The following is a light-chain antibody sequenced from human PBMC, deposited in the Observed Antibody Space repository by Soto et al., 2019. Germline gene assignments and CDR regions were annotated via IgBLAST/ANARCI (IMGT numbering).Light chain of an antibody. CDR2: GAS. J-gene: IGKJ4*01. Sequence: EIVMTQSPATLSVSPGERATLSCRASQSVRINLAWYQQRPGQAPTLLIHGASTRATDIPARISGSGSGTDFTLTFSSLQSEDFAVYFCQQYATSPLTFGGGTKVDIK. CDR3: QQYATSPLT. V-gene: IGKV3-15*01. CDR1: QSVRIN.